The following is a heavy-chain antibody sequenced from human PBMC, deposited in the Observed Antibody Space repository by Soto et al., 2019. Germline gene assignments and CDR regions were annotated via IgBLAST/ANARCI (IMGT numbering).Heavy chain of an antibody. Sequence: GESLKISCKGSGYSFTSYWISWVRQMPGKVLEWMGRIDPSDSYTNYSPSFQGHVTISADKSISTAYLQWSNLKAPDTAMYYCARLKGDTAMARRYWYFDLWGRGTLVTVS. V-gene: IGHV5-10-1*01. CDR3: ARLKGDTAMARRYWYFDL. D-gene: IGHD5-18*01. J-gene: IGHJ2*01. CDR2: IDPSDSYT. CDR1: GYSFTSYW.